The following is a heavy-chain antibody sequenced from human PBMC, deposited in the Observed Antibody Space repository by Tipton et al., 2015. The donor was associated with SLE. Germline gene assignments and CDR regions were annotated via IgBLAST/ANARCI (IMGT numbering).Heavy chain of an antibody. CDR2: FYYSGNA. D-gene: IGHD2-2*01. CDR1: GGSISSHY. V-gene: IGHV4-59*11. J-gene: IGHJ3*02. Sequence: TLSLTCTVSGGSISSHYWTWIRQPPGKGLEWDGYFYYSGNAKYNPSLKRRVTISGGTSKNQFSLKLSSVTAADTAIYYCARDPDLQLCSGTTCPDAFDIWGQGTMVTVSS. CDR3: ARDPDLQLCSGTTCPDAFDI.